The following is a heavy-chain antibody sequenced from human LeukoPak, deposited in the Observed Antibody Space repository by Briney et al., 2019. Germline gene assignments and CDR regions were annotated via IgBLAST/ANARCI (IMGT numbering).Heavy chain of an antibody. Sequence: SETLSLTCAVYGGSFSGYYWSWIRQPPGKGLEWIGEINHSGSTNYNPSLKSRVTISVDTSKNQFSLKLSSVTAADTAVYYCARGDFNVAAFRRVYFDYWGQGTLVTVPS. CDR1: GGSFSGYY. CDR2: INHSGST. J-gene: IGHJ4*02. CDR3: ARGDFNVAAFRRVYFDY. V-gene: IGHV4-34*01. D-gene: IGHD2-15*01.